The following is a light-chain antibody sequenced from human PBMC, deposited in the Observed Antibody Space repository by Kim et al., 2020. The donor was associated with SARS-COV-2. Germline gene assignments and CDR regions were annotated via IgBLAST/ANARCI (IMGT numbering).Light chain of an antibody. CDR2: EVT. V-gene: IGLV2-23*02. Sequence: QSMTISATGTASDVGNYSLVSWYQQHPDKAPTLLIYEVTQRPSGVSHRFSGSKSDNTASLTISGLQAEDEGNYYCSSYAGTTAFVVFGGGTTVTVL. CDR3: SSYAGTTAFVV. J-gene: IGLJ2*01. CDR1: ASDVGNYSL.